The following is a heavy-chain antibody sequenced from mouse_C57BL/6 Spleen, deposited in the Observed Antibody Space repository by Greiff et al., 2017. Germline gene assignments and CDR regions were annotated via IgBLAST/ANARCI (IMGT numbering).Heavy chain of an antibody. CDR3: SSSHYYGSIHWYFDY. V-gene: IGHV7-3*01. CDR2: IRNKANGYTK. J-gene: IGHJ1*03. Sequence: EVMLVESGGGLVQPGGSLSLSCAASGFTFTDYYMSWVRQPPGKALEWLGFIRNKANGYTKEYSASVKGRFTISRDNSQSSLYLQMNALRAEDSATYYCSSSHYYGSIHWYFDYWGTGTTVTVSS. D-gene: IGHD1-1*01. CDR1: GFTFTDYY.